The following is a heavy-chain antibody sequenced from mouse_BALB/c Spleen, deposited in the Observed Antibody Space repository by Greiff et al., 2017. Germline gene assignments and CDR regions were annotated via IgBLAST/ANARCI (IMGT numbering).Heavy chain of an antibody. V-gene: IGHV1S22*01. J-gene: IGHJ1*01. CDR2: IYPGSGST. D-gene: IGHD2-3*01. CDR1: GYTFTSYW. Sequence: LQQSGAELVKPGASVKLSCKASGYTFTSYWMHWVKQRHGQGLEWIGNIYPGSGSTNYDEKFKSKGTLTVDTSSSTAYMHLSSLTSEDSAVYYCTRKGGIYDGYYGGYFDVWGAGTTVTVSS. CDR3: TRKGGIYDGYYGGYFDV.